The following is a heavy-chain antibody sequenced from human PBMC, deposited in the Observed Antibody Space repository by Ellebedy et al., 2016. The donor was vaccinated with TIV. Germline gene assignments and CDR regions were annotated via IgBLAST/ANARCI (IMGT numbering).Heavy chain of an antibody. CDR3: ARGGDGYIHY. CDR2: VYFIGST. J-gene: IGHJ4*02. CDR1: GGSITSGSYY. D-gene: IGHD3-16*01. Sequence: MPSETLSLTCTVSGGSITSGSYYWAWIRQPPGKGLEWVGNVYFIGSTNYNPSLKSRVTISVDTSKTQFSLKLTSVTAADTAVYYCARGGDGYIHYWGQGTLVTVSS. V-gene: IGHV4-39*01.